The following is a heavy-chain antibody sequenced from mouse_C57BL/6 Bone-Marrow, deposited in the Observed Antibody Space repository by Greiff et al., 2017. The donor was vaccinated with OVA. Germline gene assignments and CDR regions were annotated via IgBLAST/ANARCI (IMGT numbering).Heavy chain of an antibody. CDR2: ISNGGGST. J-gene: IGHJ1*03. V-gene: IGHV5-12*01. Sequence: EVKLVESGGGLVQPGGSLKLSCAASGFTFSDYYMYWVRQTPEKRLEWVAYISNGGGSTYYPDTVKGRFTISRDNAKNTLYLQMSRLKSEDTAMYYCARQRGFTTVVAKDWYFDVWGTGTTVTVSS. CDR1: GFTFSDYY. CDR3: ARQRGFTTVVAKDWYFDV. D-gene: IGHD1-1*01.